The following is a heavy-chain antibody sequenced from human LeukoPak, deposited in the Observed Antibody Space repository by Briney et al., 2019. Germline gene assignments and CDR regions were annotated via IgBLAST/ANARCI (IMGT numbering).Heavy chain of an antibody. CDR3: TRDLRRGGYTTDY. CDR1: GFTFGDYA. D-gene: IGHD5-24*01. V-gene: IGHV3-49*03. CDR2: IRSKAYGGTT. Sequence: PGGSLRLSCTASGFTFGDYAMSWFRQAPGEGREWVGFIRSKAYGGTTENAASVKGRVTISRDDSKSIAYLQMNSLKTEDTAVYYCTRDLRRGGYTTDYWGQGTLVSVSS. J-gene: IGHJ4*02.